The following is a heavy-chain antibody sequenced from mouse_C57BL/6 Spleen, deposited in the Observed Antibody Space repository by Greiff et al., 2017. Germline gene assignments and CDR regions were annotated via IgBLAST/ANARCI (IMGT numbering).Heavy chain of an antibody. CDR3: ARGLYGNYWYFDV. CDR1: GYAFSSSW. Sequence: QVQLQQSGPELVKPGASVKISCKASGYAFSSSWMNWVKQRPGKGLEWIGRIYPGDGDTNYNGKFKGKATLTADKSSSTAYMQLSSLTSEDSAVYFCARGLYGNYWYFDVWGTGTTVTVSS. D-gene: IGHD2-1*01. J-gene: IGHJ1*03. CDR2: IYPGDGDT. V-gene: IGHV1-82*01.